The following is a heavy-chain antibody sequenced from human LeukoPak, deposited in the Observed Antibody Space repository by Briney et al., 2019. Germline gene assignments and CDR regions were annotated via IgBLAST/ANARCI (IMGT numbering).Heavy chain of an antibody. V-gene: IGHV3-7*03. CDR2: IKQDGSEK. CDR3: ARAYSSGWYFHYFDY. D-gene: IGHD6-19*01. Sequence: PGGSLRLPCAASGFTFSSYWMSWVRQAPGKGLEWVANIKQDGSEKYYVDSVKGRFTISRDNAKNSLYLQMNSLRAEDTAVYYCARAYSSGWYFHYFDYWGQGTLVTVSS. J-gene: IGHJ4*02. CDR1: GFTFSSYW.